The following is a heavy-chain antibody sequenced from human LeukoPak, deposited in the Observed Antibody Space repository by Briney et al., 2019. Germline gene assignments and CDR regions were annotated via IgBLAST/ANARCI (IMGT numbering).Heavy chain of an antibody. D-gene: IGHD3-22*01. Sequence: GGSLILSCAASGFTFDDYGMSWVRQAPGEGLEWVSGINWNGGSTGYADSVKGRFTISRDNAKNSLYLQINSLRAEDTALYYCARETARYYYDSSGYPDYWGQGTLVTVSS. CDR2: INWNGGST. CDR3: ARETARYYYDSSGYPDY. V-gene: IGHV3-20*04. CDR1: GFTFDDYG. J-gene: IGHJ4*02.